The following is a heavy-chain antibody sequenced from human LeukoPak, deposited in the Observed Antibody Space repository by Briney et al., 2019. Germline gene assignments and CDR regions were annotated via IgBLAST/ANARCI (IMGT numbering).Heavy chain of an antibody. CDR3: ARALQPGVYAFDI. CDR1: GVCTSSYY. CDR2: IYYSGST. J-gene: IGHJ3*02. V-gene: IGHV4-59*01. D-gene: IGHD6-13*01. Sequence: PSETLSLTCTVSGVCTSSYYWTWIRQPPGEGLEWIGYIYYSGSTNYNPSLKSRVTISVDTSKNQFSLKLSSVTAADTAVYYCARALQPGVYAFDIWGQGTMVTVSS.